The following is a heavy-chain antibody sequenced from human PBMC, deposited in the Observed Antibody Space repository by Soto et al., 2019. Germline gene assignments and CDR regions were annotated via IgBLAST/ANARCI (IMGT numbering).Heavy chain of an antibody. D-gene: IGHD3-16*02. J-gene: IGHJ6*03. CDR2: MNPNSGNT. Sequence: ASVKVSCKASGYTFTSYDINWVRQATGQGLEWMGWMNPNSGNTGYAQKFQGRVTMTRNTSISTAYMELSSLRSEDTAVYYCASYIWGSYPREGVDYYYYMDVWGKGTTVTVSS. V-gene: IGHV1-8*01. CDR1: GYTFTSYD. CDR3: ASYIWGSYPREGVDYYYYMDV.